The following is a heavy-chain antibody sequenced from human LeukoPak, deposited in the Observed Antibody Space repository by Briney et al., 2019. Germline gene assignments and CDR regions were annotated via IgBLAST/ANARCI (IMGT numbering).Heavy chain of an antibody. CDR1: GGSISSGNYF. Sequence: SETLSLTCTVSGGSISSGNYFWSWIRQPAGKGLEWIGRFYTSGSTNYNPSLKSRVTISVDTSNNQFSLKLSSVTAADTAVYYCATQDSSSWYFDYWRQGTLVTVSS. CDR2: FYTSGST. D-gene: IGHD6-13*01. V-gene: IGHV4-61*02. J-gene: IGHJ4*02. CDR3: ATQDSSSWYFDY.